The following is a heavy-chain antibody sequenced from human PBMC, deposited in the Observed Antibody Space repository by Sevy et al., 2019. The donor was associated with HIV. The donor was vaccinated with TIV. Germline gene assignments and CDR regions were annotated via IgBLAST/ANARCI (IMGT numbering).Heavy chain of an antibody. CDR1: GFTFSSSD. CDR2: IRYDGSNK. CDR3: ARIPSHYGDYPYYFDY. D-gene: IGHD4-17*01. J-gene: IGHJ4*02. V-gene: IGHV3-33*01. Sequence: GGSLRLSCAASGFTFSSSDMHWVRQAPGKGLEWVAVIRYDGSNKYYADSVKGRFTISRDNSKNTLYLQMNSLRAEDTAVYYCARIPSHYGDYPYYFDYWGQGTLVTVSS.